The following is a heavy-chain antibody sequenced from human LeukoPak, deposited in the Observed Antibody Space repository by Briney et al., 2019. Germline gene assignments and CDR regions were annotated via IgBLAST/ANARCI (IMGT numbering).Heavy chain of an antibody. CDR1: GFTFSSYA. CDR2: ISGSGGST. V-gene: IGHV3-23*01. J-gene: IGHJ3*02. CDR3: AKDFQLWDIVVVVAVTPSAFDI. Sequence: GGSLRLSCAASGFTFSSYAMSWVRQAPGKGLEWVSAISGSGGSTYYADSVKGRFTISRDNSKNTLYLQMNSLRAEDTAVYYCAKDFQLWDIVVVVAVTPSAFDIWGQGTMVTVSS. D-gene: IGHD2-15*01.